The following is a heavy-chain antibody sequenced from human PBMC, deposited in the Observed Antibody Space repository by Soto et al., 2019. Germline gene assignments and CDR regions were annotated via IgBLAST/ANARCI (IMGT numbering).Heavy chain of an antibody. Sequence: PSETLSLTCTVSGDSISRSNNHWAWIRQPPGKGLEWIGYIYYSGSTNYNPSLKSRVTISVDTSKNQFSLKLSSVTAADTAVYYCTTDSYSTMIVVRFDYWGHGTLVTVSS. CDR1: GDSISRSNNH. CDR2: IYYSGST. V-gene: IGHV4-39*07. J-gene: IGHJ4*01. CDR3: TTDSYSTMIVVRFDY. D-gene: IGHD3-22*01.